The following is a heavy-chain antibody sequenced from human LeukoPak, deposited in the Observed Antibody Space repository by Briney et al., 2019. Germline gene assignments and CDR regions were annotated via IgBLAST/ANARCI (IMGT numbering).Heavy chain of an antibody. CDR3: ALVTQPDY. CDR1: GGSISSYY. Sequence: PSETLSLTCTVSGGSISSYYWGWIRQPPGKGLEWIGSIYYSGSTYYNPSLKSRVTISVDTSKNQFSLKLSSVTAADTAVYYCALVTQPDYWGQGTLVTVSS. D-gene: IGHD4-23*01. CDR2: IYYSGST. J-gene: IGHJ4*02. V-gene: IGHV4-39*07.